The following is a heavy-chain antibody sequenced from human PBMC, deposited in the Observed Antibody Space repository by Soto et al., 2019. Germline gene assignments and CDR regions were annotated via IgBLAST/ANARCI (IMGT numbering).Heavy chain of an antibody. J-gene: IGHJ5*02. CDR1: GYRFTNYW. CDR3: ARVIYCSSSSTCLNPFDP. V-gene: IGHV5-51*01. CDR2: IYAGDSDT. D-gene: IGHD2-2*01. Sequence: GESLKISCRVSGYRFTNYWIGWVRQMPGKGLEWMGIIYAGDSDTRYSPSFQGQVTISADKSISTAYLQWSSLKASDTAIYYCARVIYCSSSSTCLNPFDPWGQGTLVTAPQ.